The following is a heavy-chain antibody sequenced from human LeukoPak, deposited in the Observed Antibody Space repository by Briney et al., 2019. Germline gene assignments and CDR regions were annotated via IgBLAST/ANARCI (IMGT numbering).Heavy chain of an antibody. CDR3: ARGHGSSARLGYSYYYIDV. J-gene: IGHJ6*03. CDR1: GYTFTSYG. CDR2: INTNTGNP. D-gene: IGHD3-10*01. Sequence: ASAKVSCKASGYTFTSYGINWVRQAPGQGLEWMGWINTNTGNPTYAQGFTGRFVFSLETSVSTAYLQISSLKAEDTAVYYCARGHGSSARLGYSYYYIDVWGKGTTVTVSS. V-gene: IGHV7-4-1*02.